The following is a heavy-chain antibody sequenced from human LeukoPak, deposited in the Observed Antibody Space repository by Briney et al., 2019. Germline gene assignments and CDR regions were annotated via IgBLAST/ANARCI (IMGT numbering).Heavy chain of an antibody. CDR2: INPSGGST. CDR1: GYTFTSYY. CDR3: ARGEMVRGVSKGDYYYYGMDV. D-gene: IGHD3-10*01. J-gene: IGHJ6*02. Sequence: ASVKVSCKASGYTFTSYYMHWVRQAPGQGLEWMGIINPSGGSTSYAQKFQGRVTMTRDTSTSTVYMELSSLRSEDTAVYYCARGEMVRGVSKGDYYYYGMDVWGQGTTVTVSS. V-gene: IGHV1-46*01.